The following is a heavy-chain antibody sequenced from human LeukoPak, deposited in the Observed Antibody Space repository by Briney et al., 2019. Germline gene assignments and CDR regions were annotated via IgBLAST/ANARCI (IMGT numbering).Heavy chain of an antibody. D-gene: IGHD3-16*01. CDR1: EYTFTNYD. CDR3: ARSLGTYWGKDFLNWFDP. Sequence: ASVKVSCKASEYTFTNYDINWVRQATGQGLEWMGWINPNSGNTGYTQRFQGRVTMTRNTSLSTAYMELTSLKSEDTAVYYCARSLGTYWGKDFLNWFDPWGQGTLVTVSS. J-gene: IGHJ5*02. V-gene: IGHV1-8*01. CDR2: INPNSGNT.